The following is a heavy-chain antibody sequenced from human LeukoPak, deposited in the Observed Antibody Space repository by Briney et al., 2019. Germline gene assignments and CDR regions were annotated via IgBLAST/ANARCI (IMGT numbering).Heavy chain of an antibody. J-gene: IGHJ6*02. CDR2: INRDGPT. D-gene: IGHD2-2*01. CDR1: GFTVSNNY. CDR3: GRGGYDMYD. V-gene: IGHV3-66*01. Sequence: GGSLRLSCAASGFTVSNNYMSWVRQAPGKGLEWVSTINRDGPTFYADSVKGRFTISRDNSKNTLYLQMNSLRAEDTTGYYCGRGGYDMYDWGQGTTVSVSS.